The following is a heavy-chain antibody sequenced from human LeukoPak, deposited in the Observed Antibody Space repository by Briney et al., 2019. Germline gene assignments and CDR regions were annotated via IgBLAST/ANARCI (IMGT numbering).Heavy chain of an antibody. CDR3: ARVIVVVYDAFDI. Sequence: PSETLSLTCAVSGYSIRSGYYWGWIRQPPGKGLEWIGYIYYSGSTYYNPSLKSRVTISVDTSKNQFSLKLSSVTAADTAVYYCARVIVVVYDAFDIWGQGTMVTVSS. CDR2: IYYSGST. D-gene: IGHD3-22*01. CDR1: GYSIRSGYY. V-gene: IGHV4-38-2*01. J-gene: IGHJ3*02.